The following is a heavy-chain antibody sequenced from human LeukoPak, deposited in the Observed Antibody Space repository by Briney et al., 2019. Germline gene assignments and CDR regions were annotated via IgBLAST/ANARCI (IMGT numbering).Heavy chain of an antibody. J-gene: IGHJ4*02. CDR3: ASGREAYILSSFDY. V-gene: IGHV1-69*05. CDR2: IIPIFGTA. Sequence: GASVKVSCKASGGTFSSYAISWVRQAPGQGLEWMGGIIPIFGTANYAQKFQGRVTITTDESTSTAYMELSSLRSEDTAVYYCASGREAYILSSFDYWGQGTLVTVSS. CDR1: GGTFSSYA. D-gene: IGHD1-26*01.